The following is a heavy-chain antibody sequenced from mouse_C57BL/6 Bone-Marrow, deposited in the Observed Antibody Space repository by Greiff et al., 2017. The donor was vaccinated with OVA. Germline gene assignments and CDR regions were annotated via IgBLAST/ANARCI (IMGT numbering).Heavy chain of an antibody. CDR2: IGPGSGST. V-gene: IGHV1-77*01. Sequence: QVQLQQSGPELVKPGASVKISCKASGYTFTDYYINWVKQRPGQGLEWIGKIGPGSGSTYYNEKFKGKATLTADKSSSTAYMQLSSLTYEDSAVYYGARGDYSKPFGYWGQGTLVTVSA. J-gene: IGHJ3*01. CDR3: ARGDYSKPFGY. CDR1: GYTFTDYY. D-gene: IGHD2-5*01.